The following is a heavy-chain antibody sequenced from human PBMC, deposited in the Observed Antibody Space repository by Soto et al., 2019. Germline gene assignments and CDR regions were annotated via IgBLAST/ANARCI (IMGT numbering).Heavy chain of an antibody. CDR3: ARVVPAAPNWFDP. D-gene: IGHD2-2*01. V-gene: IGHV1-69*01. Sequence: SVEVSCKASGVTYSSYASSWARQDPGQWLEWMGGIIPIFGTANYAQKFQGRVTITADESTSTAYMELSSLRSEDTSVYYCARVVPAAPNWFDPLVQGTLVTVFS. CDR1: GVTYSSYA. J-gene: IGHJ5*02. CDR2: IIPIFGTA.